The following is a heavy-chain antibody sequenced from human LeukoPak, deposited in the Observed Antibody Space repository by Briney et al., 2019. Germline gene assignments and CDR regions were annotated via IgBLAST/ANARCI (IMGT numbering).Heavy chain of an antibody. D-gene: IGHD6-19*01. J-gene: IGHJ4*02. Sequence: SETLSLTCAVYGGSFSGYYWSWIRQPPGKGLEWIGEINHSGSTNYNPSLKSRATMSVDTSKNQFSLNLSSVTAADTAVYYCARGLGSSGWYDYWGQGTLVTVSS. CDR3: ARGLGSSGWYDY. CDR2: INHSGST. CDR1: GGSFSGYY. V-gene: IGHV4-34*01.